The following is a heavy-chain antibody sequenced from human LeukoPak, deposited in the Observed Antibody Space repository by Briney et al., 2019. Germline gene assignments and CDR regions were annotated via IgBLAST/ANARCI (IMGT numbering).Heavy chain of an antibody. J-gene: IGHJ4*02. CDR3: AKSPPYSSSWYFDY. V-gene: IGHV3-23*01. CDR1: GFTFSSCA. CDR2: ISGSGGST. D-gene: IGHD6-13*01. Sequence: PGVSLRLSCAASGFTFSSCAMSWVRQAPGKGLEWVSAISGSGGSTYYADSVKGRFTISRDNSKNTLYLQMNSLRAEDTAVYYCAKSPPYSSSWYFDYWGQGTLVTVSS.